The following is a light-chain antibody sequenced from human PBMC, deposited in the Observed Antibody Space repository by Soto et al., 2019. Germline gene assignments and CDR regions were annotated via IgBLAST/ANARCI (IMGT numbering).Light chain of an antibody. CDR3: QQTYSTPVT. Sequence: DIQMTQSPSSLSASVGDRVTITCRASQSISTHLNWYQQKPGQAPKLLIYTASSLQSVVPSRFSGSGSRTDFTLTISSLQPEYIATYYCQQTYSTPVTFGPGTKVDVK. V-gene: IGKV1-39*01. CDR2: TAS. J-gene: IGKJ3*01. CDR1: QSISTH.